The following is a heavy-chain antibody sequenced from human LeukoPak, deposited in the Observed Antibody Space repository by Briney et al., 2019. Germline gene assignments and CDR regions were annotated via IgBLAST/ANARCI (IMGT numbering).Heavy chain of an antibody. CDR2: ISADGGDI. D-gene: IGHD3-22*01. CDR1: GFIFSNYI. CDR3: AKDPPHSDRSIYSDNS. V-gene: IGHV3-23*01. J-gene: IGHJ4*02. Sequence: GGSLRVSCAASGFIFSNYIMNWVRQAPGKGLEWVSVISADGGDIYYADSVNGRFTISRDNSKNTLHLQMDSLRAEDTAVYYCAKDPPHSDRSIYSDNSWGQGTLVTDSS.